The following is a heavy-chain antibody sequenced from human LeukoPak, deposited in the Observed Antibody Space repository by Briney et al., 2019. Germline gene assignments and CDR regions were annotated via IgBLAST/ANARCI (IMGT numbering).Heavy chain of an antibody. CDR2: IYTSGST. J-gene: IGHJ4*02. CDR1: GGSISSGSYY. CDR3: AREYYYGSGSYLY. Sequence: SETLSLTCTVSGGSISSGSYYWSWIRQPAGKGLEWIGRIYTSGSTNYNPSLKSRVTISVDTSKNQFSLKLSSVTAADTAVYYCAREYYYGSGSYLYWGQGTLVTVFS. D-gene: IGHD3-10*01. V-gene: IGHV4-61*02.